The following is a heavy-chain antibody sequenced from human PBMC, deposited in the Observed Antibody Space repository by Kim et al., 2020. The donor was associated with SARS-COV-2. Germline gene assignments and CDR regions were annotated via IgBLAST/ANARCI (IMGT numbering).Heavy chain of an antibody. CDR1: GNTPSEIS. V-gene: IGHV1-24*01. CDR3: ASGGNEKTYAYYYYGMDL. J-gene: IGHJ6*02. CDR2: FDPQDGAT. Sequence: ASVKVSCKVTGNTPSEISMHWVRQAPGKGLEWMGGFDPQDGATTYAEKFQDRVTMTDDPSTDTVYMELRSLISEDTAVYYCASGGNEKTYAYYYYGMDLWSQGRTVTVSS. D-gene: IGHD3-10*01.